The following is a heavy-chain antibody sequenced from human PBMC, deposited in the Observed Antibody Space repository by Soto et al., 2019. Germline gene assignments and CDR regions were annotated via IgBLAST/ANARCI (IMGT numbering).Heavy chain of an antibody. CDR1: RFTLSIYS. CDR3: ARISALGQAAFDL. CDR2: IHCDGVST. D-gene: IGHD3-3*01. V-gene: IGHV3-64*01. J-gene: IGHJ3*01. Sequence: EVQLVESGGGLVQPGGSLRLSCAASRFTLSIYSMHWVRQAPGKGLEFVSAIHCDGVSTFYANSVKGRFTISRDTSKNTLYLQMGSLSAEDMAVYYCARISALGQAAFDLWGQGTMVTVSS.